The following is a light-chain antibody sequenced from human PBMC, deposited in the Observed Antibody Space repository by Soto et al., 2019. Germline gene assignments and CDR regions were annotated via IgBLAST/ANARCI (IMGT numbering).Light chain of an antibody. CDR3: QQYGSSPQI. Sequence: EIVLTQSPGTLSLSPGERATLSCRASQSVAGSYLAWYQQKPGQAPRLLIYGASSRATGIPDRFSGSGSGTDFTLTISRLEPEAFAVYYCQQYGSSPQIFGGGTKVEIK. CDR1: QSVAGSY. CDR2: GAS. V-gene: IGKV3-20*01. J-gene: IGKJ4*01.